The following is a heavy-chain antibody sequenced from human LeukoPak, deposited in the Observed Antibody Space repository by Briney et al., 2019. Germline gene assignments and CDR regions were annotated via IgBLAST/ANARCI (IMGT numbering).Heavy chain of an antibody. J-gene: IGHJ4*02. V-gene: IGHV1-18*01. CDR1: GYTFTSYA. CDR3: ARDRGSLTTIVVVPAADKHFDY. CDR2: ISAYNGNT. D-gene: IGHD2-2*01. Sequence: ASVKLSCKASGYTFTSYAMNWGRQAPGHGREGMGWISAYNGNTNYAQKLQGRVTMTTDTSTSTAYMELRSLRSDDTAVYYCARDRGSLTTIVVVPAADKHFDYWGQGTLVTVSS.